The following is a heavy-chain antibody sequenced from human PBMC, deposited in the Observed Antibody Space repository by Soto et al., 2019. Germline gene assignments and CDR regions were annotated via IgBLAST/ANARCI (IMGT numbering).Heavy chain of an antibody. CDR3: ARNKFGNTYYDFWSGSSNYYFDY. CDR2: ISAYNGNT. J-gene: IGHJ4*02. V-gene: IGHV1-18*01. Sequence: ASVKVSCKASGYTFTSYGISWVRQAPGQGLEWMGWISAYNGNTNYAQKLQGRVTMTTDTSTSTAYMELRSLRSDDTAVYYCARNKFGNTYYDFWSGSSNYYFDYWGQGTLVTVSS. D-gene: IGHD3-3*01. CDR1: GYTFTSYG.